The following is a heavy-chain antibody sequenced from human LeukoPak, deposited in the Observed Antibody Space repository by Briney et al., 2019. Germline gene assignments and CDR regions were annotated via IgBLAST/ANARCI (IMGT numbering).Heavy chain of an antibody. CDR1: GFTFSSYA. CDR2: ISSSSSYI. CDR3: ARDGVTSFDY. V-gene: IGHV3-21*01. Sequence: PGGSLRLSCAASGFTFSSYAMSWVRQAPWKGLEWVSSISSSSSYIYYADSVKGRFTISRDNAKNSLYLQMNSLRAEDTAVYYCARDGVTSFDYWGQGTLVTVSS. D-gene: IGHD4-17*01. J-gene: IGHJ4*02.